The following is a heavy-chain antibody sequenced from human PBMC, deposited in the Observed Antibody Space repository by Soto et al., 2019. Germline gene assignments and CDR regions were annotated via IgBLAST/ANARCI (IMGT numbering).Heavy chain of an antibody. Sequence: EVQLLESGGGLVQPGGSLRLSCAASGFTFSSYAMSWVRQVPGKGLEWVSGISGSGGSTNYADSVKGRFTISRDNSKNTLYLQMNSLRAEDTAVYYCAKGSYSDFWSGYSYYFDYWGQGTLVTVSS. V-gene: IGHV3-23*01. J-gene: IGHJ4*02. CDR3: AKGSYSDFWSGYSYYFDY. CDR1: GFTFSSYA. CDR2: ISGSGGST. D-gene: IGHD3-3*01.